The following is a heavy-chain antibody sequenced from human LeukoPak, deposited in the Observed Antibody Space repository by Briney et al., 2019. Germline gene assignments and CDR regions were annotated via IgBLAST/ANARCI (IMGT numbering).Heavy chain of an antibody. V-gene: IGHV4-30-4*01. CDR1: GGSISSVGYY. J-gene: IGHJ4*02. CDR2: IYYSGST. D-gene: IGHD3-22*01. CDR3: ARVDYYDSSAATFDY. Sequence: PSETLSLTCTVSGGSISSVGYYWSWIRQPPGKGLEWIGYIYYSGSTYYNPSLKSRVTISVDTSKNQFSLKLSSVTAADTAVYYCARVDYYDSSAATFDYWGQGTLVTVSS.